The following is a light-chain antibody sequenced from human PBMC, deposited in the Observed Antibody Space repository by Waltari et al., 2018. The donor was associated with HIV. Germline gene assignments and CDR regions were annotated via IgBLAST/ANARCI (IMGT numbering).Light chain of an antibody. J-gene: IGLJ3*02. V-gene: IGLV1-44*01. CDR3: STWDNSLSGWV. Sequence: QSALTQEASVSGTVGQTVTLSCSGNSNNIGIYTVAWYQQISHGTPKTVMFGNSPPSGFPARFSASQSGTSASLTISGLQPEDEAHYYCSTWDNSLSGWVLGGGTTLTVL. CDR2: GNS. CDR1: SNNIGIYT.